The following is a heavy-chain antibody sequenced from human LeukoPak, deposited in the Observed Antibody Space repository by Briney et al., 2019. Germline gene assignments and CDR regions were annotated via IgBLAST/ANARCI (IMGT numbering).Heavy chain of an antibody. V-gene: IGHV3-15*01. J-gene: IGHJ4*02. CDR3: TTLEQWSEGY. Sequence: GGSLRLSCAASGFTFSNAWMSWVRQAPGKGLVWVGRIKSKNDGETTDYAAPVKGRFTISRDDSKNMLYLQMKSLKSEDTAVYYCTTLEQWSEGYWGQGTLVTVSS. D-gene: IGHD6-19*01. CDR2: IKSKNDGETT. CDR1: GFTFSNAW.